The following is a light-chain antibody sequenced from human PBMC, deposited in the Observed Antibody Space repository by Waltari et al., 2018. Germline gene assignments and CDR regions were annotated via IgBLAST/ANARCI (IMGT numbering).Light chain of an antibody. Sequence: DIVMTQSPDSLAVSLGERATINCKSSQTVLYSSNNKNYLAWYQQKPGQPPKLVIYWASTRESGVPDRFSASGSGTDFNFTISSLQPDDFATYYCQQYNSYPWTFGQGTKVEIK. CDR2: WAS. V-gene: IGKV4-1*01. CDR3: QQYNSYPWT. CDR1: QTVLYSSNNKNY. J-gene: IGKJ1*01.